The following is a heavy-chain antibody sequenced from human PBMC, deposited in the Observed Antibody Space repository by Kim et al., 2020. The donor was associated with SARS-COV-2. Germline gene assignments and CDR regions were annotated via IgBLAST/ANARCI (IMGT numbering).Heavy chain of an antibody. Sequence: GGSLRLSCAASGFTFSNYWMSWVRQAPGKGLEWVANIKRDGSETFYVDFVKGRFTISRDNAKNSLYLQMNSLRAEDTAVYYCARGDDSRNLFDYWGQGTLVTVSS. CDR1: GFTFSNYW. J-gene: IGHJ4*02. CDR2: IKRDGSET. D-gene: IGHD3-9*01. V-gene: IGHV3-7*01. CDR3: ARGDDSRNLFDY.